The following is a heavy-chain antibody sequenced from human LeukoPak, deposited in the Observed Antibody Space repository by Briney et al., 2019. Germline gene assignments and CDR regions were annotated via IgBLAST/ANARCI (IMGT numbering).Heavy chain of an antibody. CDR3: ARGGQIYYDSSGPTNWFDP. V-gene: IGHV4-59*01. J-gene: IGHJ5*02. Sequence: SETLSLTCTVSGGSISSYYWSWIRQPPGKGLEWIGYIYYSGSTNYNPSLKSRVTISVDTSKNQFSLKLSSVTAADTAVYYCARGGQIYYDSSGPTNWFDPWGQGTLVTASS. D-gene: IGHD3-22*01. CDR2: IYYSGST. CDR1: GGSISSYY.